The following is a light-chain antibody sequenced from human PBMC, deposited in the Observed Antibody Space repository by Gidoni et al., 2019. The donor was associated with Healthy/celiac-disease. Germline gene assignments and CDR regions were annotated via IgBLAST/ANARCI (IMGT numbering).Light chain of an antibody. Sequence: DIQMTQSPSSLSASVGDRVTITCQASQDISNYLNWYQQKPGKAPKLLIYDASNVETGVPSRFSGSGSGTDFTFTISSLQPEDIATYYWQQYDNLPRTFGQXTRLEIK. CDR1: QDISNY. CDR2: DAS. CDR3: QQYDNLPRT. J-gene: IGKJ5*01. V-gene: IGKV1-33*01.